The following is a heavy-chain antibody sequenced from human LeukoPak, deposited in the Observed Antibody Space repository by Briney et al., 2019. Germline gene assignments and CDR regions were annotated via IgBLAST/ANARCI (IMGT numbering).Heavy chain of an antibody. V-gene: IGHV4-34*01. J-gene: IGHJ4*02. D-gene: IGHD3-22*01. CDR3: AREHDSSGRDY. CDR2: INHSGST. CDR1: GGSFSGYY. Sequence: SETLSLTCAVYGGSFSGYYWSWIRQPPGKGLEWIGEINHSGSTNYNPSLKSRVTISVDTSKNQFSLKLSSVTAADTAVYYCAREHDSSGRDYWGQGTLVTVSS.